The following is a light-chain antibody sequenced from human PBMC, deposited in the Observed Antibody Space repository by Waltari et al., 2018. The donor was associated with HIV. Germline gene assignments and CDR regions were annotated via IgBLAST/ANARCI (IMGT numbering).Light chain of an antibody. J-gene: IGKJ4*01. Sequence: IQLTQSPSFLSASVGDRVTIPCRASMGISSFLAWYHQNPGKAPKLLIYGASTLQRGVSSRFSGSGAGTEFTLTISSLQPEDFATHFCRGLNVYPGRLFFGGGTKVEVK. CDR2: GAS. V-gene: IGKV1-9*01. CDR3: RGLNVYPGRLF. CDR1: MGISSF.